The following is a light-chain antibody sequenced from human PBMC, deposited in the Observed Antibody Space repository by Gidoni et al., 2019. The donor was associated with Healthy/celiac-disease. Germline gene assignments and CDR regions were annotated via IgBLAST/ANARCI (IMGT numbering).Light chain of an antibody. CDR3: QQYGSSPSIT. CDR2: CAS. CDR1: QSVSSSY. J-gene: IGKJ5*01. V-gene: IGKV3-20*01. Sequence: EIVLTQSPGTLSLSPGERATLSCRASQSVSSSYLAWYQQKPGQAPRLLIYCASSRATGSPDRCSGSGSGTDFTLTISRLEPEDFAVYYCQQYGSSPSITFGQXTRLEIK.